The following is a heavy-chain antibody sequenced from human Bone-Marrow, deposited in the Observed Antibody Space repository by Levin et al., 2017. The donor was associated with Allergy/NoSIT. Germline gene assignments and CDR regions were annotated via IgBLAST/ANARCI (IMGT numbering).Heavy chain of an antibody. D-gene: IGHD3-22*01. CDR1: GFIFSDHS. CDR3: AKMGDSRSSSGYYFDS. J-gene: IGHJ4*02. CDR2: ISSNSRYI. Sequence: RAGGSLRLSCSGSGFIFSDHSINWVRQAPGKGLEWVSSISSNSRYIHYADSVKGRVTISRDNAKRTLYLQMDRVRAEDTAMYYCAKMGDSRSSSGYYFDSWGQGVLVTVSS. V-gene: IGHV3-21*01.